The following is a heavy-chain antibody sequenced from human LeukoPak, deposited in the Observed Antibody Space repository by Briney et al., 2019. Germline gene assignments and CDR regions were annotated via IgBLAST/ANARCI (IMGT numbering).Heavy chain of an antibody. V-gene: IGHV3-72*01. D-gene: IGHD3-9*01. CDR3: ARTYYDILTGIRDFDY. CDR2: TRNKARSYTT. CDR1: GFPFSDHY. J-gene: IGHJ4*02. Sequence: GGSLRLSCAGSGFPFSDHYMDWVRQAPGKGLEWVGRTRNKARSYTTDYAASVKGRFTISRDASKNSVYLQMNSLKTEDTAVYYCARTYYDILTGIRDFDYWGQGTLVTVSS.